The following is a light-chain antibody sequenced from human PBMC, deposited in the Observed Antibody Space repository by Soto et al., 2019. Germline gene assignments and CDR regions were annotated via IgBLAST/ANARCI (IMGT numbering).Light chain of an antibody. Sequence: NFMLTQPHSVSESPGKTVTISCTRSGGSIANNYVQWYQQRPGSAPTTVIYQDNERPSGVPDRSSGSIDSSSNSASLTISGLRTEDEADYYCHSYDSSAHWVFGGGTKLTVL. J-gene: IGLJ3*02. CDR1: GGSIANNY. CDR3: HSYDSSAHWV. V-gene: IGLV6-57*04. CDR2: QDN.